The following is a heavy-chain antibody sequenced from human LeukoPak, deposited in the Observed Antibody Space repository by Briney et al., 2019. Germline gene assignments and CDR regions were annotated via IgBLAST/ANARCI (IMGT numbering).Heavy chain of an antibody. Sequence: ASVKVSCKVSGYTLTELSMHWVRQAPGKGLEWMGGFDPEDGETIYAQKFQGRVTMTEDTSTDTAYMELSSLRSEDTAVYYCARDGEYSSGWTAPFDYWGQGTLVTVSS. CDR2: FDPEDGET. D-gene: IGHD6-19*01. CDR3: ARDGEYSSGWTAPFDY. V-gene: IGHV1-24*01. CDR1: GYTLTELS. J-gene: IGHJ4*02.